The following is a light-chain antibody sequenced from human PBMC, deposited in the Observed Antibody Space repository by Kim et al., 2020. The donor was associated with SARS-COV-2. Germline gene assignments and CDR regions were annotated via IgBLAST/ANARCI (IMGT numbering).Light chain of an antibody. CDR3: QQYKSCPCT. V-gene: IGKV1-5*03. Sequence: ASVGDRVTITCRASQNISNWLAWYQPKPGQAPTHLIYKASGLESGVPSMFSGSGSGTEFTLTISSLQPDDFTTYYCQQYKSCPCTFRQGTKVDIK. J-gene: IGKJ1*01. CDR2: KAS. CDR1: QNISNW.